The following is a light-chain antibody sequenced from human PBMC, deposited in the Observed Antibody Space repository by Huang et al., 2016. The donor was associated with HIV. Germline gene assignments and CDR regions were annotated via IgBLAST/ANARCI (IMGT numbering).Light chain of an antibody. CDR2: AAS. V-gene: IGKV1-8*01. CDR1: QDINNF. J-gene: IGKJ3*01. Sequence: IRMTQSPSSLSASTGDRVTITCRANQDINNFLAWYQQRPGSVPKLLRYAASTLEIGVPSRFSGNGSGTDFTLTIGCLHSEDVATYYCQQYDIHPLTFGPGTRVDIK. CDR3: QQYDIHPLT.